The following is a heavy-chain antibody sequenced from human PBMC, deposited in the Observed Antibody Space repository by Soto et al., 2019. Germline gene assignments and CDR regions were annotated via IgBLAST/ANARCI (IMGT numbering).Heavy chain of an antibody. D-gene: IGHD1-1*01. CDR2: MSHSGGT. CDR1: GGFVSSGNYY. Sequence: SETLSLTCAVYGGFVSSGNYYWSWIRQPPGKGLEWIGEMSHSGGTHFNTSLKSQVTISVDTSKNQFSLKMSSVTAADTALYFCARVERGTATTVVDAFDIWGPGTMVTVSS. V-gene: IGHV4-61*01. J-gene: IGHJ3*02. CDR3: ARVERGTATTVVDAFDI.